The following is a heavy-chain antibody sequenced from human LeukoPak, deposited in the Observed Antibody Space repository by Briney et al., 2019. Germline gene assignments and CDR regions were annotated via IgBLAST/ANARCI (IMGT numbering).Heavy chain of an antibody. CDR1: GGSFSGYH. CDR3: ARRMIDYYDSRATLYYYGMDV. D-gene: IGHD3-22*01. J-gene: IGHJ6*02. Sequence: SETLSLTCAVYGGSFSGYHWNWIRQPPGKGLEWIGEIDHSGSTNYNPSLKSRVTISVDTSKNQFSLNLSSVTAADTAVYFCARRMIDYYDSRATLYYYGMDVWGQGTTVTVSS. V-gene: IGHV4-34*01. CDR2: IDHSGST.